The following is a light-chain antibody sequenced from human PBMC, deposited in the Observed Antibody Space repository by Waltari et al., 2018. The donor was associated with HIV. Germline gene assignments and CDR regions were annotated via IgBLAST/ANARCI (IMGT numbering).Light chain of an antibody. CDR2: AVS. CDR3: QRRTNWPPEIT. CDR1: QSVGTF. V-gene: IGKV3-11*01. Sequence: EIVLTQSPATLSLSPGERATLSCRASQSVGTFLAWYQQKPGQAPRLLIYAVSKRATGIPARFSGSGSGTDFTLTISSLEPEGFAIYYCQRRTNWPPEITFGGGSKVEIK. J-gene: IGKJ4*01.